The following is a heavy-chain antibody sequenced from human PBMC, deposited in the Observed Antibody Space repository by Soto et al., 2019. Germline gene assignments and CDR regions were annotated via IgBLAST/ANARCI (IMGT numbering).Heavy chain of an antibody. CDR3: AKDESHIVATAFDI. V-gene: IGHV3-9*01. J-gene: IGHJ3*02. D-gene: IGHD5-12*01. Sequence: PGGSLRLSCAASGFTFDDYAMHWVRQAPGKGLEWVSGISWNSGSIGYADSVKGRFTISRDNAKNSLYLQMNSLRAEDTALYYCAKDESHIVATAFDIWGQGTMVTVSS. CDR1: GFTFDDYA. CDR2: ISWNSGSI.